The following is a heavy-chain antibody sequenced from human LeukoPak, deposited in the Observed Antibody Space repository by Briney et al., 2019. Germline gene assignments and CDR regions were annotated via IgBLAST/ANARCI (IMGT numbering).Heavy chain of an antibody. V-gene: IGHV3-7*01. J-gene: IGHJ6*03. CDR1: GFTFSSYA. CDR3: ARDKGLEWLNLYYYYMDV. Sequence: SGGPLRLSCAASGFTFSSYAMSWVRQAPGKGLEWVANIKQDGSEKYYVDSVKGRFTISRDNAKNSLYLQMNSLRAEDTAVYYCARDKGLEWLNLYYYYMDVWGKGTTVTVSS. D-gene: IGHD3-3*01. CDR2: IKQDGSEK.